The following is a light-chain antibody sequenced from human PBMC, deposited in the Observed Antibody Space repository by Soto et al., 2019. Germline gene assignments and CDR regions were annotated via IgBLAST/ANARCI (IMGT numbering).Light chain of an antibody. CDR3: QQSYSTLALT. Sequence: DIQMTQSPSSLSASVGDRVTITCRASQSISSYLNWYQQKPGKAPKLLLYAASSLQSGVPSRFSGSGSGTAFTITISSLQPEDFATYYCQQSYSTLALTFGGGTKVEIK. V-gene: IGKV1-39*01. CDR1: QSISSY. J-gene: IGKJ4*01. CDR2: AAS.